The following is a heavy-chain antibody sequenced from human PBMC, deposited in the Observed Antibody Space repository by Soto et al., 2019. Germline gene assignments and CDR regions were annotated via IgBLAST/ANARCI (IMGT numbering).Heavy chain of an antibody. CDR1: GGTFSTHN. Sequence: QVQLVQSGAELKKPGSSVKVSCKASGGTFSTHNINWVRQAPGQGLEWMGRIIPIFGTANYAQKFQGRVTMTAVESTSTVSMELTSLRSEDTAVFYCARSSDYDQNGDYWGQGTLVTVSS. V-gene: IGHV1-69*12. D-gene: IGHD5-12*01. CDR3: ARSSDYDQNGDY. CDR2: IIPIFGTA. J-gene: IGHJ4*02.